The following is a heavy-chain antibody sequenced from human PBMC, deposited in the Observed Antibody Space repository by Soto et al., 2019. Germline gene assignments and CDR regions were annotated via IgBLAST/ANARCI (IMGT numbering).Heavy chain of an antibody. Sequence: GESLKISCKGSGYSFTSYWIGWVRQMPGKGLEWMGIIYPGDSDTRYSPSFQGQVTISADKSISTAYLQWSSLKASDTAMYYCARYDIVVVVADPPGKTYYYYYYMDVWGKGTTVTVSS. CDR1: GYSFTSYW. V-gene: IGHV5-51*01. J-gene: IGHJ6*03. CDR2: IYPGDSDT. CDR3: ARYDIVVVVADPPGKTYYYYYYMDV. D-gene: IGHD2-15*01.